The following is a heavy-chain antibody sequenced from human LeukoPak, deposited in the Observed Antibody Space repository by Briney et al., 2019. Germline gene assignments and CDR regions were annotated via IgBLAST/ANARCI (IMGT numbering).Heavy chain of an antibody. J-gene: IGHJ4*02. CDR3: AKVRRGGSYYYFDY. Sequence: PGGSLRLSYAASGFTFSSYAMSWVRQAPGKGLEWVSAISGSGGSTYYADSVKGRFTISRDNSKNTLYLQMNSLRAEDTAAYYCAKVRRGGSYYYFDYWGQGTLVTVSS. V-gene: IGHV3-23*01. CDR1: GFTFSSYA. CDR2: ISGSGGST. D-gene: IGHD1-26*01.